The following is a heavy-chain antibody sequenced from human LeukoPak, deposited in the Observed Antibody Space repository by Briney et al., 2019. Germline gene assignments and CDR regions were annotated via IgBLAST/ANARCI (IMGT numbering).Heavy chain of an antibody. CDR3: ARRTIEYYDSSGCLDY. CDR1: GFTCSRHA. CDR2: ISGSGGST. D-gene: IGHD3-22*01. J-gene: IGHJ4*02. V-gene: IGHV3-23*01. Sequence: GGSLRLSCAASGFTCSRHAMSWVRQAPGKGLEWVSAISGSGGSTYYADSVKGRFTISRDNAKNSLYLQMNSLRAEDTAVYYCARRTIEYYDSSGCLDYWGQGTLVTVSS.